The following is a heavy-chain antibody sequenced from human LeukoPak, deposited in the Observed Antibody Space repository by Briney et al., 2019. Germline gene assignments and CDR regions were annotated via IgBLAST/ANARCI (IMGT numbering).Heavy chain of an antibody. D-gene: IGHD6-13*01. V-gene: IGHV3-23*01. Sequence: PGGSLRLSWAASGVTFNSYAMSWVRQPPGKGLEWVSIISGSGGSTYYADSVKGRITISRDNSKNTLYLQMTSLRAEEKAVYYCAKGYSSSWYYFDYWGQGTLVTVSS. CDR1: GVTFNSYA. J-gene: IGHJ4*02. CDR2: ISGSGGST. CDR3: AKGYSSSWYYFDY.